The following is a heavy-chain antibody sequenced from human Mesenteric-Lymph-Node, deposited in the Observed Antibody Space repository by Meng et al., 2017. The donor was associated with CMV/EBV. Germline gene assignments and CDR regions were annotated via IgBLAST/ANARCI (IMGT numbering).Heavy chain of an antibody. Sequence: SETLSLTCTVSGGSISGYYWSWIRQAPGKGLEWIGYISYSGSTLYNPSLESRVTMSVDTSKKQFSLRLSAVTAADAAVYYCARRHLAKYYFDYWGQGTLVTVSS. V-gene: IGHV4-59*01. CDR2: ISYSGST. J-gene: IGHJ4*02. CDR1: GGSISGYY. CDR3: ARRHLAKYYFDY.